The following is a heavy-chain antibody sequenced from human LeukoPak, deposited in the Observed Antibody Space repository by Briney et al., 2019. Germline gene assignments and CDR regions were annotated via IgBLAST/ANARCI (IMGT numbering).Heavy chain of an antibody. CDR3: ARDSTQPGPVVVAATYAGFDY. D-gene: IGHD2-15*01. Sequence: GGSLRLSCAASGFTFDDYGMSWVRQAPGKGLEWVSSINWNGGSTVFADSVEGRFTISRDNAKNSLYLQMNSLRAEDTALYYCARDSTQPGPVVVAATYAGFDYWGQGTLVTVSS. V-gene: IGHV3-20*04. J-gene: IGHJ4*02. CDR2: INWNGGST. CDR1: GFTFDDYG.